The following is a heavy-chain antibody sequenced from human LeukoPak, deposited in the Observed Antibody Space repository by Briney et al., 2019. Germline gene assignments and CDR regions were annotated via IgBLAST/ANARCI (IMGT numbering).Heavy chain of an antibody. Sequence: GGSLRLSCAASRFTFSSFAMHWVRQAPGKGLEWVALISYDGSNKYYADSVKGRFTISRDNAKNSLYLQVNSLRAEDTAVYYCARDRNTDFWSGYYTNYFDYWGQGTLVTVSS. J-gene: IGHJ4*02. CDR2: ISYDGSNK. CDR3: ARDRNTDFWSGYYTNYFDY. D-gene: IGHD3-3*01. V-gene: IGHV3-30*04. CDR1: RFTFSSFA.